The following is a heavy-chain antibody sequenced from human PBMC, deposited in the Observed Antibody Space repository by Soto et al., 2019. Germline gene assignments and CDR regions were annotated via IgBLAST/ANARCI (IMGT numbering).Heavy chain of an antibody. Sequence: GGSLRLSCAASGFTFSNAWMNWVRQAPGKGLEWVGRIKSKTDGGTTDYAAPVKGRFTISRDDSKNTLYMQMNSLKTEDTAVYYCTTGPPGQLWLGPFTPPVDRWDIDYWGQGTLVTVSS. CDR2: IKSKTDGGTT. CDR3: TTGPPGQLWLGPFTPPVDRWDIDY. V-gene: IGHV3-15*07. CDR1: GFTFSNAW. J-gene: IGHJ4*02. D-gene: IGHD5-18*01.